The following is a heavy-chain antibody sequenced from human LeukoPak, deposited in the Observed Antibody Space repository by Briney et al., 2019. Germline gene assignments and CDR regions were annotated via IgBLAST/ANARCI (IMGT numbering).Heavy chain of an antibody. V-gene: IGHV4-34*01. J-gene: IGHJ4*02. Sequence: TSETLSLTCAVYGGSFSGYYWSWIRQPPGKGLEWIGEINHSGSTNYNPSLMSRVTISVDTSKNQFSLKLSSVTAADTAVYYCARGWWIGYYGSGSTLYFDYWGQGTLVTVSS. CDR1: GGSFSGYY. CDR2: INHSGST. D-gene: IGHD3-10*01. CDR3: ARGWWIGYYGSGSTLYFDY.